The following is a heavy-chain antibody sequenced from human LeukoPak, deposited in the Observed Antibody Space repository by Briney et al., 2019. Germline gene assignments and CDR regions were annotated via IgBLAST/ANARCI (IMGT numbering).Heavy chain of an antibody. CDR2: TRNKATGYTT. D-gene: IGHD2-15*01. J-gene: IGHJ4*02. CDR3: TRTKASGAFECFDC. Sequence: PGGSLRLSCAASGFTFIDYYMDWVRLAPGRGLEWVGRTRNKATGYTTEYAASVKGRFTISRDDSKNSMYVQMNSLRTEDAAVYFCTRTKASGAFECFDCWGQGTLVTVSS. CDR1: GFTFIDYY. V-gene: IGHV3-72*01.